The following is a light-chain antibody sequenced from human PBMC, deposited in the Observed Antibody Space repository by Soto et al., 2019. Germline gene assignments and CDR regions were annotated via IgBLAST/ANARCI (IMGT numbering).Light chain of an antibody. Sequence: QSALTQPASVSGSPGQSITISCTGPSSDVGGYNYVSWYQHHPGKATKLIIYDVSNRPSGVSIRFSGSKSDNTASLTISGLQPEDEADYHCFSYTTSNTRQIVFGTGTKLTVL. CDR2: DVS. J-gene: IGLJ1*01. CDR1: SSDVGGYNY. V-gene: IGLV2-14*03. CDR3: FSYTTSNTRQIV.